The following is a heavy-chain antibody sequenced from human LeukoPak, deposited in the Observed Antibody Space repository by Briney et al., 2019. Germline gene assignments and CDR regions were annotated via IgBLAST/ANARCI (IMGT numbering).Heavy chain of an antibody. CDR1: GGSISSGGYY. CDR2: IYHSGST. D-gene: IGHD6-13*01. V-gene: IGHV4-30-2*01. Sequence: SETLSLTCTVSGGSISSGGYYWSWIRQPPGKGLEWIGYIYHSGSTYYNPSLKSRVTISVDRSKNQFSLKLSSVTAADTAVYYCARYRVEQQHYYYYYMDVWGKGTTVTVSS. CDR3: ARYRVEQQHYYYYYMDV. J-gene: IGHJ6*03.